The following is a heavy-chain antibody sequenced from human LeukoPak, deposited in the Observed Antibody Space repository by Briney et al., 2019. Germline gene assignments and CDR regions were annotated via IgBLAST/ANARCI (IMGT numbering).Heavy chain of an antibody. D-gene: IGHD2-2*01. CDR2: IYTSGST. J-gene: IGHJ6*03. CDR3: ARLDIVVVPAAPYYYYMDV. Sequence: SETLSLTCTVSGGSISSYYWSWIRQPPGKGLEWIGYIYTSGSTNYNPSLKSRVTISVDTSKNQFSLKLSSVTAADTAVYYCARLDIVVVPAAPYYYYMDVWGKGTTVTVSS. V-gene: IGHV4-4*09. CDR1: GGSISSYY.